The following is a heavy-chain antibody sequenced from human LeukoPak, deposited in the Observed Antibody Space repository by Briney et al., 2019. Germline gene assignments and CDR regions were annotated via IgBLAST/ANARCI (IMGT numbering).Heavy chain of an antibody. CDR1: GYTFTSYD. J-gene: IGHJ6*03. Sequence: GASVKVSCKASGYTFTSYDINWVRQATGQGLEWMGWMNPNSGNTGYAQKFQGRVTMTRNTSISTAYMELSSLRSEDTAVYYCARAPSPPYYYYMDVWGKGTTVTVSS. CDR2: MNPNSGNT. V-gene: IGHV1-8*01. CDR3: ARAPSPPYYYYMDV.